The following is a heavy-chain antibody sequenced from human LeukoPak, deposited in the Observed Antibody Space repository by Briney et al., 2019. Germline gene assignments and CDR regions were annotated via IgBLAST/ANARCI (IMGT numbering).Heavy chain of an antibody. CDR3: ARLKQQQLPDI. CDR1: GYSISSGYY. CDR2: IYHSGST. D-gene: IGHD6-13*01. Sequence: SEALSLTCAVSGYSISSGYYWGWIRQPPGKGLEWIGSIYHSGSTYYNPSLKSRVTISVDTSKNQFSLKLSSVTAADTAVYYCARLKQQQLPDIWGQGTMVTVSS. J-gene: IGHJ3*02. V-gene: IGHV4-38-2*01.